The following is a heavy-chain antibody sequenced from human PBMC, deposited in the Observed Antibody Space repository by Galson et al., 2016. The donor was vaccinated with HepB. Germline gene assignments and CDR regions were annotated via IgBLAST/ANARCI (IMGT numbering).Heavy chain of an antibody. CDR2: IYYSGST. V-gene: IGHV4-39*01. J-gene: IGHJ6*02. CDR1: GGSISSSSYY. CDR3: ARRFRYTYGPPYGMDV. D-gene: IGHD5-18*01. Sequence: EPLSLTCTVSGGSISSSSYYWGWIRQPPGKGLEWIGSIYYSGSTYYNPSPRSRVTISVATSKNQFSLKMSSVTAADTPVYYCARRFRYTYGPPYGMDVWGQGTTVTVSS.